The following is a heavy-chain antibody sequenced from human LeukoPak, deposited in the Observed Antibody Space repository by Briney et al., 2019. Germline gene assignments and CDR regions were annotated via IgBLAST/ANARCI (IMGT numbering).Heavy chain of an antibody. CDR3: ARDYRGNSSSQPPSPADY. CDR2: ISSSSRTI. D-gene: IGHD2-2*01. Sequence: PGGSLRLSCAASGFTFSTYSMNWVRQAPGKGLEWVSYISSSSRTIYYTDSVKGRFTISRDNAKNSLYLQMNSLRAEDTAVYYCARDYRGNSSSQPPSPADYWGQRTLVTVSS. J-gene: IGHJ4*02. V-gene: IGHV3-48*04. CDR1: GFTFSTYS.